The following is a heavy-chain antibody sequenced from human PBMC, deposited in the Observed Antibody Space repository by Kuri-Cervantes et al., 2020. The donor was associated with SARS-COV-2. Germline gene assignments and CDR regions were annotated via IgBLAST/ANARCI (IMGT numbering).Heavy chain of an antibody. CDR2: INHSGST. Sequence: LRLSCAVYGGSFSGYYWSWIRQPPGKGLEWSGEINHSGSTNYNPSLKSRVTISVDTSKNQFSLKLSSVTAADTAVYYCARKVEMAKISHWGQGTLVTVSS. J-gene: IGHJ4*02. V-gene: IGHV4-34*01. D-gene: IGHD5-24*01. CDR3: ARKVEMAKISH. CDR1: GGSFSGYY.